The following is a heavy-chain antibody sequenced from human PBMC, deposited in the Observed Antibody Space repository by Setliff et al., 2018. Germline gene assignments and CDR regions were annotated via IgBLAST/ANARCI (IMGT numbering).Heavy chain of an antibody. CDR1: GASISDYY. CDR3: ARERTIFGILVISGWFDP. Sequence: ETLSLTCTVSGASISDYYWTWIRQPAGKELEWIGRVSASGSTTYNPSLKSRVTMSVDTSRNQISLNLTSVTAADTAMYYCARERTIFGILVISGWFDPRGQGTVVTVSS. J-gene: IGHJ5*02. CDR2: VSASGST. D-gene: IGHD3-3*01. V-gene: IGHV4-4*07.